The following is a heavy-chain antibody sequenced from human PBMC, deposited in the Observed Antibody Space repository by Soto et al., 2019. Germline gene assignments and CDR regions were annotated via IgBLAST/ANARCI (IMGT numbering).Heavy chain of an antibody. CDR3: ARVLWGYCGTDCYPLDV. V-gene: IGHV4-4*02. CDR2: MSHSGPT. CDR1: GGSVTTNYW. Sequence: SETLSLTCAVSGGSVTTNYWWGWVRQSPVTGLEWIGDMSHSGPTNYSPSLKSRVTLSVDTSKNQFSLELNSVTAADTAVYYCARVLWGYCGTDCYPLDVWGQGTTVTVSS. J-gene: IGHJ6*02. D-gene: IGHD2-21*02.